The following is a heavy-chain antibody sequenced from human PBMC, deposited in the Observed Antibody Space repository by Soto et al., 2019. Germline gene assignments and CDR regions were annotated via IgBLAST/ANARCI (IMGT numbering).Heavy chain of an antibody. V-gene: IGHV3-33*01. CDR2: IWYDGSNK. D-gene: IGHD1-26*01. CDR3: AREREEGNMAHLYYFDY. Sequence: QVQLVESGGGVVQPGRSLRLSCAASGFTFSSYGMHWVRQAPGKGLEWVAVIWYDGSNKYYADSVKGRFTISRDNSKNTLYLQMNSLRAEDTAVYYCAREREEGNMAHLYYFDYWGQGTLVTVSS. CDR1: GFTFSSYG. J-gene: IGHJ4*02.